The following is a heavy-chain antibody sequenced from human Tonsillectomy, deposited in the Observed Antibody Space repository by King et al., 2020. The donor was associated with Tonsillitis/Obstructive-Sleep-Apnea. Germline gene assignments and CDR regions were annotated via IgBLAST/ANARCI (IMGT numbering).Heavy chain of an antibody. CDR3: ARVTLGDYDFWTLKYYFYMDV. Sequence: VQLVESGGGVVQPGRSLRLSCAASGFTFSSYAMHWVRQAPGKGLEWVAVISYDGSNKYYADSVKGRFTISRDNSKNALYLQMNSLRAEDTAVYYCARVTLGDYDFWTLKYYFYMDVWGKGTTVTVSS. CDR1: GFTFSSYA. CDR2: ISYDGSNK. J-gene: IGHJ6*03. V-gene: IGHV3-30*04. D-gene: IGHD3-3*01.